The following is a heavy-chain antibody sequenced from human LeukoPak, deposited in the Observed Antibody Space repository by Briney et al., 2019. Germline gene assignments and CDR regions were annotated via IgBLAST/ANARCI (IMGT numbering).Heavy chain of an antibody. Sequence: PGGSLRLSCAASGFTFSSYGMSWVRQAPGKGLEWVSALSGSGDITYYGDSVNGRFTISRDNSKNTLYLQMNSLRAEDTATYYCAKAQRGFDDFWNGYDYWGQGTLVTVSS. CDR2: LSGSGDIT. CDR3: AKAQRGFDDFWNGYDY. V-gene: IGHV3-23*01. CDR1: GFTFSSYG. D-gene: IGHD3-3*01. J-gene: IGHJ4*02.